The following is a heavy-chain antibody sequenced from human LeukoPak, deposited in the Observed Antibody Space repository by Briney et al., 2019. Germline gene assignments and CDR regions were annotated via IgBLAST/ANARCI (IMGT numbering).Heavy chain of an antibody. V-gene: IGHV4-4*02. Sequence: SGTLSLTCAVSGVSISSNNWWSWVRQPPGKGLEWMGEIYHSGSTNYNPSLKSRVTMSIDKSKNQFSLKLSSVTAADTAVYSCARVDRGVTITGFDHWGQGTLVTVSS. CDR2: IYHSGST. J-gene: IGHJ5*02. D-gene: IGHD3-10*01. CDR1: GVSISSNNW. CDR3: ARVDRGVTITGFDH.